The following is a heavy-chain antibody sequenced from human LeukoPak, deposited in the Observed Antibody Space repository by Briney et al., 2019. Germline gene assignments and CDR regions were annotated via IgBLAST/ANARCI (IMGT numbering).Heavy chain of an antibody. J-gene: IGHJ6*03. CDR3: AKALRAAHRPVYTYYYMDV. V-gene: IGHV3-23*01. D-gene: IGHD5/OR15-5a*01. CDR2: TSGSGDTT. CDR1: EFTFNSYA. Sequence: GGSLRLSCAASEFTFNSYAMNWVRQAPGKGLEWVSTTSGSGDTTYYADSVRGRFTISRDKSKNTVFLQMNSLRADDTAVYYCAKALRAAHRPVYTYYYMDVWGKGTTVTVSS.